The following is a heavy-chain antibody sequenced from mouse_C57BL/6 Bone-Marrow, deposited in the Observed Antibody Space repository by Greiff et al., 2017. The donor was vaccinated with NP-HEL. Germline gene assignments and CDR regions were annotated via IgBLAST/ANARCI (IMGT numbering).Heavy chain of an antibody. V-gene: IGHV1-72*01. CDR2: IDPNSGGT. Sequence: QVQLQQPGAELVKPGASVKLSCKASGYTFTSYLMHWVKQRPGRGLEWIGRIDPNSGGTKYKEKFKSKATLTVDKPSSTAYMQLNSLTSEDSAVYFCASYYYGSGTCDYWYQGTTLTVSS. CDR3: ASYYYGSGTCDY. D-gene: IGHD1-1*01. J-gene: IGHJ2*01. CDR1: GYTFTSYL.